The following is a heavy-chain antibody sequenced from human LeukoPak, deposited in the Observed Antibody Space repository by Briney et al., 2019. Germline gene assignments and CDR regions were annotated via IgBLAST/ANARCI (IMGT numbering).Heavy chain of an antibody. D-gene: IGHD6-19*01. CDR3: ARGRYSSGWRTFDY. CDR2: INHSGST. CDR1: GGSFSGYY. V-gene: IGHV4-34*01. Sequence: TEALSLTCAVYGGSFSGYYWSWIPHPPGKGREGIGEINHSGSTNYRPSLKSRVTISVDTSKNQFSLKLSSVTAADTAVYYCARGRYSSGWRTFDYWGQGTLVTVSS. J-gene: IGHJ4*02.